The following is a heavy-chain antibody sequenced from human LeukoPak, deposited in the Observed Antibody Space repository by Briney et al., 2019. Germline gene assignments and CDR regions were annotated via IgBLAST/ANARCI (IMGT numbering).Heavy chain of an antibody. Sequence: GGSLRLSCAASGFTFSDYCMSWIRQAPGKGLEWVSYISSSGSTIYYADSVKGRFTISRDNAKNSLYLQMNSLRAEDTAVYYCARGSSPHYYDSSGLPGYWGQGTLVTVSS. CDR3: ARGSSPHYYDSSGLPGY. CDR1: GFTFSDYC. D-gene: IGHD3-22*01. V-gene: IGHV3-11*04. J-gene: IGHJ4*02. CDR2: ISSSGSTI.